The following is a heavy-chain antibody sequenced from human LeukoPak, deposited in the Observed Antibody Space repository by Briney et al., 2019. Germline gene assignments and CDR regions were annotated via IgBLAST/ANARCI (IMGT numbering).Heavy chain of an antibody. V-gene: IGHV1-8*03. D-gene: IGHD6-6*01. J-gene: IGHJ4*02. CDR3: ARGPWAARPGDY. CDR1: GYTFTSYD. Sequence: GASVKVSCKASGYTFTSYDINWVRQATGQGLERMGWMNPSSGNTGYAQKFQGRVTITRNTSISTAYMELSSLRSEDTAVYYCARGPWAARPGDYWGQGTLVTVSS. CDR2: MNPSSGNT.